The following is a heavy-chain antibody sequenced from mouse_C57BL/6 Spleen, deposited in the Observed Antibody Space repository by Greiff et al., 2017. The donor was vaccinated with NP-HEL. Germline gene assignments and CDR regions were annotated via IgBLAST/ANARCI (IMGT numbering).Heavy chain of an antibody. CDR3: ARRNDYDGACFAY. D-gene: IGHD2-4*01. V-gene: IGHV1-55*01. J-gene: IGHJ3*01. CDR2: IYPGSGST. Sequence: QVQLQQPGAELVKPGASVKMSCKASGYTFTSYWITWVKQRPGQGLEWIGDIYPGSGSTNYNEKFKSKATLTVDTSSSTAYMQLSSLTSEDSAVYYCARRNDYDGACFAYWGQGTLVTVSA. CDR1: GYTFTSYW.